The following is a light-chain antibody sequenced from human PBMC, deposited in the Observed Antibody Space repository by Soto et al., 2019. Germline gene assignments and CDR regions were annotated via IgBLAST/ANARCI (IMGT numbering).Light chain of an antibody. CDR1: QAVISDY. V-gene: IGKV3-20*01. Sequence: ESALAQSPGTLSLSPGERATLSCRASQAVISDYLAWYQQKPGQAPRLLIYGASSRATGVPDRFSDSGSGTDFTLTISRLEPEDFAVYYCQQYGRSFGGGTKVEIK. CDR3: QQYGRS. J-gene: IGKJ4*01. CDR2: GAS.